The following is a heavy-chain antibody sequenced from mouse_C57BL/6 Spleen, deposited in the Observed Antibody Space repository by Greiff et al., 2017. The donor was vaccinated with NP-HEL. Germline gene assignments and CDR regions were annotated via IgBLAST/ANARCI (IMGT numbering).Heavy chain of an antibody. CDR3: AREKELDYAMDY. Sequence: EVNVVESEGGLVQPGSSMKLSCTASGFTFSDYYMAWVRQVPEKGLEWVANINYDGSSTYYLDSLKSRFIISRDNAKNILYLQMSSLKSEDTATYYCAREKELDYAMDYWGQGTSVTVSS. V-gene: IGHV5-16*01. CDR2: INYDGSST. CDR1: GFTFSDYY. J-gene: IGHJ4*01.